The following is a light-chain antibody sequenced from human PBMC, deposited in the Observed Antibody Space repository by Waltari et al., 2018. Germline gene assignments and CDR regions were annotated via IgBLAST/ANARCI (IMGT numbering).Light chain of an antibody. CDR1: QSISSW. CDR2: KAS. CDR3: QQYNSYSYT. Sequence: DIQMTQSPSTLSASVGDRVTITCRASQSISSWLAWYQQQPGKAPKLRIYKASSLESGVPSRFSGSGSGTEFTLTISSLQPDDFATYYCQQYNSYSYTFGQGTKLEIK. J-gene: IGKJ2*01. V-gene: IGKV1-5*03.